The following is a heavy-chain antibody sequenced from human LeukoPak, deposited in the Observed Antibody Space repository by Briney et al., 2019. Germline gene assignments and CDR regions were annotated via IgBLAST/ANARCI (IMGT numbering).Heavy chain of an antibody. V-gene: IGHV4-59*08. Sequence: PSETLSLNCTVSGGSISTYYWIWLRQPPGKGLEWIGYIYSSGSTNYNPSLKSRITISVHTSKNQFSLKLSSVTAADTAVYYCARHGSGSSTFGYWGQGILVTVSS. D-gene: IGHD1-26*01. CDR3: ARHGSGSSTFGY. CDR2: IYSSGST. CDR1: GGSISTYY. J-gene: IGHJ4*02.